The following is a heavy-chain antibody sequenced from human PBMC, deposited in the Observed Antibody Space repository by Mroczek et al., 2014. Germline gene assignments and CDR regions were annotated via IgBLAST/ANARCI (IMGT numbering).Heavy chain of an antibody. CDR3: ARADALNLGVSRGNTVSGGDAFDI. V-gene: IGHV1-18*01. J-gene: IGHJ3*02. CDR1: GYTFTSYG. D-gene: IGHD2-8*01. Sequence: QVQLVQSGAEVKKPGASVKVSCKASGYTFTSYGISWVRQAPGQGLEWMGWISAYNGNTNYAQKLQGRVTMTTDTSTSTAYMELRSLRSDDTAVYYCARADALNLGVSRGNTVSGGDAFDIWGQGTMVTVSS. CDR2: ISAYNGNT.